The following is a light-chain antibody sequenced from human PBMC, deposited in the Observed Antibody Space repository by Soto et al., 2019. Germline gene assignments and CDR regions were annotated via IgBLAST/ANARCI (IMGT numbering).Light chain of an antibody. Sequence: EIVLTQSPGTLSLSPGERATLSCRASQSVSSNYLAWYQQKPGQAPGLLIYGASSRDTGIPDRLSGSGSGTDFTLTISGLEPEDFAVYYCQQYGSSPITFGQGTRLEIK. V-gene: IGKV3-20*01. CDR1: QSVSSNY. J-gene: IGKJ5*01. CDR2: GAS. CDR3: QQYGSSPIT.